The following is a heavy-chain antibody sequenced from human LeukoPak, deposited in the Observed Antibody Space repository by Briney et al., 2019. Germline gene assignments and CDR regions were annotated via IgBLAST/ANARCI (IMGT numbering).Heavy chain of an antibody. J-gene: IGHJ4*02. CDR2: INQDGSEK. V-gene: IGHV3-7*01. CDR3: ASGTGWIFDY. CDR1: GSTFSTHW. D-gene: IGHD6-19*01. Sequence: GGSLRLSCAASGSTFSTHWMIWVRQAPGKGLEWVANINQDGSEKQYVDSVKGRFTISRDNAKNSLYLQMNSLRAEDTAVYYCASGTGWIFDYWGQGTLVTVSS.